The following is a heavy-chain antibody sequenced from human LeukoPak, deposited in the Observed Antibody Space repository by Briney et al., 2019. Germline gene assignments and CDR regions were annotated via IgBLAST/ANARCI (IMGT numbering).Heavy chain of an antibody. CDR3: ARDFPDRRYYFDY. CDR2: IYSGGST. V-gene: IGHV3-53*05. J-gene: IGHJ4*02. CDR1: GFTVSNNY. Sequence: GGSLRLSCAASGFTVSNNYMSWVRQAPGKGLEWISVIYSGGSTYYADSVKGRFTISRDSSENTLYLQMNSLRAEDTAVYYCARDFPDRRYYFDYWGQGTLVTVSS.